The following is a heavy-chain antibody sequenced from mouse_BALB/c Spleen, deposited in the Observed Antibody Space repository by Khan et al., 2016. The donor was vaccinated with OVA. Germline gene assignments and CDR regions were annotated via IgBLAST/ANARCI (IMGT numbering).Heavy chain of an antibody. D-gene: IGHD6-1*01. CDR3: ARYHTWFAY. Sequence: QIQLVQSGPELRKPGETVKVSCKASGYTFTDYGMNWVKQAPGKGLKWMGYINTYTGEPTHADDFTGRFAFSLTTSASTAYLHINNLKNEDTATCVCARYHTWFAYWGQGTMVTVSA. J-gene: IGHJ3*01. CDR1: GYTFTDYG. CDR2: INTYTGEP. V-gene: IGHV9-3-1*01.